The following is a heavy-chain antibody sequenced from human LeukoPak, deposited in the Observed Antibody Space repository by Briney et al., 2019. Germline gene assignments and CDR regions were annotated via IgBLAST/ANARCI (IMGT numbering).Heavy chain of an antibody. CDR3: AKDRGITMLVVQFDY. V-gene: IGHV3-23*01. CDR1: GFTFSSHG. Sequence: GGSLRLSCVASGFTFSSHGMNWVRQAPGKGLEWVSGIIPSGHTTYYADSVKGRFTISRDNSKNTLYLQMNSLRAEDTAVYYCAKDRGITMLVVQFDYWGQGTLVTVSS. CDR2: IIPSGHTT. J-gene: IGHJ4*02. D-gene: IGHD3-22*01.